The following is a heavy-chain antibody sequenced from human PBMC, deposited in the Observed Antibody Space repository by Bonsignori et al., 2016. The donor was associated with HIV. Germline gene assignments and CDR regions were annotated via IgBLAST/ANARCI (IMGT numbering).Heavy chain of an antibody. D-gene: IGHD6-13*01. J-gene: IGHJ3*02. Sequence: QVQLQESGPGLVKPSETLSLTCTVSGGSISFFYWSWLRQPPGKGLEWIGYIYSTGSTYYNPSLKSRVTISIDSSENQVSLKLRSVTAADTALYYCARDTGYSSSWYAFDIWGRGDNGHRLF. V-gene: IGHV4-59*01. CDR2: IYSTGST. CDR1: GGSISFFY. CDR3: ARDTGYSSSWYAFDI.